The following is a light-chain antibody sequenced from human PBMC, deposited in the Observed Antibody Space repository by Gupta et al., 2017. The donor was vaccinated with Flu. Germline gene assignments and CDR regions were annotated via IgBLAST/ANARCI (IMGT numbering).Light chain of an antibody. J-gene: IGKJ1*01. Sequence: EIVLTQSPGTPSLSPGERATLSCRASQSVSSYYLAWYQQKPGQAPRLLIYGALRRATGIPDRFSGNGSGTDFTLTISRLEPEDFAVYYCQQDGDSPSTFGQGTKVDMK. V-gene: IGKV3-20*01. CDR2: GAL. CDR1: QSVSSYY. CDR3: QQDGDSPST.